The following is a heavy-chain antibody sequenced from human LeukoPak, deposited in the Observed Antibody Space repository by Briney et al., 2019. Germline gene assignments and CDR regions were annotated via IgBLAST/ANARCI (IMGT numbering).Heavy chain of an antibody. CDR3: AREGSSSSGSAP. CDR2: ISAYNGNT. D-gene: IGHD6-13*01. CDR1: GYTFTSYG. V-gene: IGHV1-18*01. J-gene: IGHJ5*02. Sequence: ASVKVSCKASGYTFTSYGISWVRQAPGQRLEWMGWISAYNGNTNYAQKLQGRVTMTTDTSISTAYMELSSLRSEDTAVYYCAREGSSSSGSAPWGQGTLVTVSS.